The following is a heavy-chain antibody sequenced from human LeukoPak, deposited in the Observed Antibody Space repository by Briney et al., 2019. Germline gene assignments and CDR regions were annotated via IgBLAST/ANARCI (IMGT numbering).Heavy chain of an antibody. D-gene: IGHD3-3*01. CDR2: IYYSGST. Sequence: PSETLSLTCTVSGGSISSYYWSWTRQPPGKGLEWIGYIYYSGSTNYNPSLKSRVTISVDTSKNQFSLKLSSVTAADTAVYYCARGAGGAYYDFWSGLNWFDPWGQGTLVTVSS. CDR3: ARGAGGAYYDFWSGLNWFDP. CDR1: GGSISSYY. J-gene: IGHJ5*02. V-gene: IGHV4-59*12.